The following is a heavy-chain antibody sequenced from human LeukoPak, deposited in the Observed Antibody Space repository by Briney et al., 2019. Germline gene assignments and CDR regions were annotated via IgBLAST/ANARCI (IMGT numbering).Heavy chain of an antibody. CDR1: GFAFSSYG. Sequence: GGSLRLSCAASGFAFSSYGMSWVRQAPGKGLEWVAAISASGSKPHYSDSVKGRFTISRDNAKNSLYLQMNSLRAEDTGVYYCVRAPATNEWRCMDYWGQGTLVTVSS. CDR2: ISASGSKP. D-gene: IGHD2-8*02. J-gene: IGHJ4*02. V-gene: IGHV3-21*01. CDR3: VRAPATNEWRCMDY.